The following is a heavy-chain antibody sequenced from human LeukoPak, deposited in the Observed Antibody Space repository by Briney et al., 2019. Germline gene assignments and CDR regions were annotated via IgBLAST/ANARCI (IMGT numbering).Heavy chain of an antibody. CDR1: GGSISSSSYY. J-gene: IGHJ4*02. CDR2: ISGSGGST. V-gene: IGHV3-23*01. CDR3: AKGLYYFDY. Sequence: ETLSLTCTVSGGSISSSSYYWGWGRQPPGTGLEWVSAISGSGGSTYYAASVKGRFTISRDNSKNTLYLQMNSLRAEDTAVYYCAKGLYYFDYWGQGTLVTVSS.